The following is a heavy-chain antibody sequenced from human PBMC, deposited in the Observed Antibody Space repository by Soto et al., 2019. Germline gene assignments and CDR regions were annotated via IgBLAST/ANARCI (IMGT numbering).Heavy chain of an antibody. V-gene: IGHV3-74*01. CDR1: GFTFSMYW. D-gene: IGHD1-1*01. CDR3: TRGPRSTSTGTGAF. Sequence: PGGSLRLSCAASGFTFSMYWMHWVRQVPGKGPEWVSRINDDGISTNYADSVKGRFTISRDNAKNTLYLQMNALRVEDTAVYYCTRGPRSTSTGTGAFWGRGTLVTVSS. CDR2: INDDGIST. J-gene: IGHJ4*02.